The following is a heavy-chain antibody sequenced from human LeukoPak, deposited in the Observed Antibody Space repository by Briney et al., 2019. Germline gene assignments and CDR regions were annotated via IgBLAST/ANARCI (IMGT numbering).Heavy chain of an antibody. V-gene: IGHV4-59*01. CDR3: ARYHGYSYDLVHYYYYMDV. J-gene: IGHJ6*03. Sequence: PSETLSLTCTVPGGSISSYYWSWIRQPPGKGLEWLGYIYYSGSTNYNPSLKSRVTISVDTSKNQFPLKLSSVTAADTAVYYCARYHGYSYDLVHYYYYMDVWGKGTTVTVSS. CDR2: IYYSGST. D-gene: IGHD5-18*01. CDR1: GGSISSYY.